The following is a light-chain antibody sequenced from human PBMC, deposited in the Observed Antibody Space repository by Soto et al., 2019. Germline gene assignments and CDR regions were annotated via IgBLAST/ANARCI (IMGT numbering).Light chain of an antibody. CDR2: DVS. J-gene: IGLJ1*01. Sequence: QSVLTQPASVSGSPGQSITISCTGTSSDVGGYNYVSWYQQHPGKAPKLMIYDVSNRPSGVSNRFSGSKSGNTASLTISWLQAEDEADYYCSSYTSSSLWVFGTGTKVTVL. CDR3: SSYTSSSLWV. V-gene: IGLV2-14*01. CDR1: SSDVGGYNY.